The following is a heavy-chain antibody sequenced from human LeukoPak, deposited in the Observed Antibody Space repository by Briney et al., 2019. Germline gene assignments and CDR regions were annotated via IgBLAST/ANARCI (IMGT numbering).Heavy chain of an antibody. Sequence: PSETLSLTCTVSGDSVNSSDSYWGWIRQPPGKGLEWIGYIYYSGSTYYNPSLKSRVTISVDTSKNQFSLKLSSVTAADTAVYYCAREVDYYYYGIDVWGQGTTVTVSS. D-gene: IGHD2-2*01. CDR1: GDSVNSSDSY. CDR3: AREVDYYYYGIDV. J-gene: IGHJ6*02. CDR2: IYYSGST. V-gene: IGHV4-31*03.